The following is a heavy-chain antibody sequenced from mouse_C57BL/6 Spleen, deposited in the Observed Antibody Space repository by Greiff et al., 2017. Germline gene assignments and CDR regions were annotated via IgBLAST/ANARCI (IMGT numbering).Heavy chain of an antibody. D-gene: IGHD2-3*01. CDR1: GYTFTDYN. Sequence: EVHLVESGPELVKPGASVKMSCKASGYTFTDYNMHWVKQSHGKSLEWIGYINPNNGGTSYNQKFKGKATLTVNKSSSTAYMELRSLTSEDSAVYYCAIYDGYYVGAMDYWGQGTSVTVSS. J-gene: IGHJ4*01. V-gene: IGHV1-22*01. CDR3: AIYDGYYVGAMDY. CDR2: INPNNGGT.